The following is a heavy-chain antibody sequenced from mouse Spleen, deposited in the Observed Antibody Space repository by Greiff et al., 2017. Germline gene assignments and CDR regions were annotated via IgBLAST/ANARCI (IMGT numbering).Heavy chain of an antibody. CDR3: ARGGEVRRYFDV. V-gene: IGHV1-87*01. Sequence: VQLVESGAELARPGASVKLSCKASGYTFTSYWMQWVKQRPGQGLEWIGAIYPGDGDTRYTQKFKGKATLTADKSSSTAYMQLSSLASEDSAVYYCARGGEVRRYFDVWGAGTTVTVSS. CDR2: IYPGDGDT. J-gene: IGHJ1*01. CDR1: GYTFTSYW. D-gene: IGHD2-14*01.